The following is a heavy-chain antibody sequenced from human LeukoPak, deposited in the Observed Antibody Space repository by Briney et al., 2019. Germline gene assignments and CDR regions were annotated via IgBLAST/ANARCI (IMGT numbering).Heavy chain of an antibody. V-gene: IGHV3-48*03. Sequence: PGGSLRLSCAASGFTFSNYEMNWVRQAPGKGLEWVSYISSSGSTTYYADSVKGRFTISRDNAKNPLYLQMNSLRAEDTAVYYCARGYCSGGSCYFDYWGQGTLVTVSS. D-gene: IGHD2-15*01. J-gene: IGHJ4*02. CDR3: ARGYCSGGSCYFDY. CDR2: ISSSGSTT. CDR1: GFTFSNYE.